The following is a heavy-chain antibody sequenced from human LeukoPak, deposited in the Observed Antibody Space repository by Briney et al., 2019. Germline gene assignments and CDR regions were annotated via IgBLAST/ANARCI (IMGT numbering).Heavy chain of an antibody. V-gene: IGHV4-38-2*01. CDR1: GYSISSGYY. CDR2: MYHTGTT. CDR3: TRLKWGDWFDP. Sequence: PSGTLPLTCGVSGYSISSGYYWGWIRQPPGKGLEWIASMYHTGTTYYNPSLKSRVTISVDTSKNQFSLGLTSVTAADTAVYYCTRLKWGDWFDPWGQGTLLTVSS. D-gene: IGHD1-26*01. J-gene: IGHJ5*02.